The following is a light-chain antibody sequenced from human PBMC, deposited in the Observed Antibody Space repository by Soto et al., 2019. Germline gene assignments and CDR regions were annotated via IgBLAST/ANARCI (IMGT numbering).Light chain of an antibody. Sequence: QSVLTQPASVSGSPGQSITISCTGTSSDVGGYNYVSWYQQHPGKAPKLMIYEVSNRPSGVSNRFSGSKSGNTASLTISGLQAEDEADYYCSSYTSRRTLVFGGGTQLTVL. V-gene: IGLV2-14*01. J-gene: IGLJ3*02. CDR3: SSYTSRRTLV. CDR1: SSDVGGYNY. CDR2: EVS.